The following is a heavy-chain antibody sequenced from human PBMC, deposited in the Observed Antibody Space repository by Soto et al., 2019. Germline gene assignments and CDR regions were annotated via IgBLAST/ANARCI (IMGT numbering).Heavy chain of an antibody. Sequence: VQLVQSGAEVKKPGASVKISCKASGYTFNSYYMHWVRQAPGQGLEWMGVINPSGDSAGYAQKFQGRVTMTRDTSTSTLYMDLSGLRSDDTAVYYCARVWYFEVVAATDYFDHWGQGTLITVSS. CDR2: INPSGDSA. J-gene: IGHJ4*02. CDR3: ARVWYFEVVAATDYFDH. D-gene: IGHD6-19*01. V-gene: IGHV1-46*02. CDR1: GYTFNSYY.